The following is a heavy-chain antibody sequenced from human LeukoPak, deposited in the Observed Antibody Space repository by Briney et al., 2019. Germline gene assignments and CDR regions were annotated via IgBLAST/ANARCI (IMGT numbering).Heavy chain of an antibody. Sequence: GGSLRLSCAASGFSFSNAWMSWVRQIPGKGLEWVGRIESKTDGGTTDYAAPVKGRFTISRDDSTNTLYLQMNSLKSEDTAVYYCTTYGSGRKFDYWGQGILVTVSS. CDR2: IESKTDGGTT. D-gene: IGHD3-10*01. J-gene: IGHJ4*02. V-gene: IGHV3-15*04. CDR1: GFSFSNAW. CDR3: TTYGSGRKFDY.